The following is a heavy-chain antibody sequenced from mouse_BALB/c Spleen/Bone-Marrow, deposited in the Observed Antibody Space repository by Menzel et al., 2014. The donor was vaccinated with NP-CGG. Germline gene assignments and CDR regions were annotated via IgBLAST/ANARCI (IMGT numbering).Heavy chain of an antibody. V-gene: IGHV1S29*02. CDR1: GYTFTDYN. CDR2: IYPYNGVT. CDR3: ARIYYGYEFTY. J-gene: IGHJ3*01. Sequence: VQLQQSGPELLKPGASVKISCKASGYTFTDYNMHWVKQSHGKSLEWIGYIYPYNGVTAYNQKFKSKATLTVDNSSSTAYMEFRSLTSEDSAVYYCARIYYGYEFTYWGQGTLVTV. D-gene: IGHD2-2*01.